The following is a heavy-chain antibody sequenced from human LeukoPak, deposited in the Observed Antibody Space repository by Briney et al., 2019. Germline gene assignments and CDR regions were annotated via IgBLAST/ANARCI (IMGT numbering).Heavy chain of an antibody. D-gene: IGHD2-15*01. CDR2: INPNSGGT. V-gene: IGHV1-2*02. Sequence: ASVTVSCKASGYTFTGYYMHWVRQAPGQGLEWMGWINPNSGGTNYAQKFQGRVTMTRDTSISTAYMELSRLRSDDTAVYYCARRVDNRGPFDYWGQGTLVTVSS. J-gene: IGHJ4*02. CDR1: GYTFTGYY. CDR3: ARRVDNRGPFDY.